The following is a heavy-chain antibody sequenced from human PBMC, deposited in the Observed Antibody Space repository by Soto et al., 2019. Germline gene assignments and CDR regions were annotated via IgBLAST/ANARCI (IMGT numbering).Heavy chain of an antibody. CDR3: ARLNGYCISTNCHGYYGMDV. D-gene: IGHD2-2*03. Sequence: PSETLSLTCSVSGGFVSSSSYSWGWIRQSPGKGLEWIGTMYSSENTYYNPSLLSRVTISVDTSKNEFSLRLSSVTAADTAVYYCARLNGYCISTNCHGYYGMDVWGQGTKVTVSS. V-gene: IGHV4-39*01. J-gene: IGHJ6*02. CDR2: MYSSENT. CDR1: GGFVSSSSYS.